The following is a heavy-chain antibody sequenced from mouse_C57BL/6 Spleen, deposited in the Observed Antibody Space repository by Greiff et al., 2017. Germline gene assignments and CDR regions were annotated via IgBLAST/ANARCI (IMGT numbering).Heavy chain of an antibody. V-gene: IGHV1-7*01. Sequence: QVHVKQSGAELAKPGASVKLSCKASGYTFTSYWMHWVKQRPGQGLEWIGYINPSSGYTKYNQKFKDKATLTADKSSSTAYMQLSSLTYEDSAVYYCARNYYGSSYLYYAMDYWGQGTSVTVSS. CDR3: ARNYYGSSYLYYAMDY. J-gene: IGHJ4*01. D-gene: IGHD1-1*01. CDR2: INPSSGYT. CDR1: GYTFTSYW.